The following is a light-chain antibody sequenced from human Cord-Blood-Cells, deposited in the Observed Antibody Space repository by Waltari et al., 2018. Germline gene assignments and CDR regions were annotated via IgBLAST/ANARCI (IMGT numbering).Light chain of an antibody. Sequence: DIQMTQSPSSLSASVGDRVPITCRASPSIRSYLNWYEQKPGKPPKLLIYAASSFESGVPSRFSGSGSGTDFTLTISSLQPEDFATYYCQQSYSTPYTFGQGTKLEIK. CDR1: PSIRSY. CDR3: QQSYSTPYT. J-gene: IGKJ2*01. CDR2: AAS. V-gene: IGKV1-39*01.